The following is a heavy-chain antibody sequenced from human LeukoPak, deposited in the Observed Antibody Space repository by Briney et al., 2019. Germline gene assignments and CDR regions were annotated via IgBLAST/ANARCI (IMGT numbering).Heavy chain of an antibody. V-gene: IGHV3-23*01. CDR3: AKDLRPLLWFGELSLTSPFDY. CDR2: ISGSGGST. Sequence: HPGGSLRLSCVASGFTYSSYAMTWVRQAPGKGLEWVSAISGSGGSTYYADSVKGRFTISRDNSKNTLYLQMNSLRAEDTAVYYCAKDLRPLLWFGELSLTSPFDYWGQGTLVTVSS. D-gene: IGHD3-10*01. J-gene: IGHJ4*02. CDR1: GFTYSSYA.